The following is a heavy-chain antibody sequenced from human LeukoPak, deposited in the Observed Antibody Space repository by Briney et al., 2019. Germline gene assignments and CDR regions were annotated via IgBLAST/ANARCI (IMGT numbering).Heavy chain of an antibody. D-gene: IGHD3-3*01. CDR3: ARGPYYDFWSGSYTGDYFDY. CDR2: MNPNSGNT. Sequence: ASVKVSCKASGYTFTSCDINWVRQATGQGLEWMGWMNPNSGNTGYAQKVQGRVTITRNTSISTAYMEMSTLRSENTAVYSCARGPYYDFWSGSYTGDYFDYWGQGTLVTVSS. J-gene: IGHJ4*02. CDR1: GYTFTSCD. V-gene: IGHV1-8*03.